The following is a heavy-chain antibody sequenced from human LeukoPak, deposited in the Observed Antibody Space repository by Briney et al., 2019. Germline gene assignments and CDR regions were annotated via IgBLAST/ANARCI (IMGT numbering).Heavy chain of an antibody. Sequence: SETLSLTCAVYGGSLNGHYWSWIRQPPGKGLEWIGSIYNSGSTHYSPSLKSRVTISVDTSKNQFSLKLSSVTAADTAVYYCAREVVPDVTDAFDIWGQGTMVTVSS. J-gene: IGHJ3*02. CDR2: IYNSGST. CDR3: AREVVPDVTDAFDI. V-gene: IGHV4-34*01. D-gene: IGHD2-2*01. CDR1: GGSLNGHY.